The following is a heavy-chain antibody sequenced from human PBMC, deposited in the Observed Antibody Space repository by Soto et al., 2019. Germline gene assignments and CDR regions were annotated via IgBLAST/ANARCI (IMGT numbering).Heavy chain of an antibody. Sequence: GGSLRLSCAASGFTFSSYGMSWVRQAPGKGLEWVSAISGSGGSTYYADSVKGRFTISKDNSKNTLYLQMNSLRAEDTAVYYCAKSLSVGATPPFDYWGQGTLVTVSS. CDR2: ISGSGGST. CDR1: GFTFSSYG. D-gene: IGHD1-26*01. J-gene: IGHJ4*02. CDR3: AKSLSVGATPPFDY. V-gene: IGHV3-23*01.